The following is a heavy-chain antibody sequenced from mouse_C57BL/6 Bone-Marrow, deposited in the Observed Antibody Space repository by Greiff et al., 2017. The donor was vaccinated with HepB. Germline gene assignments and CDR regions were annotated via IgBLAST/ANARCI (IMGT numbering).Heavy chain of an antibody. CDR1: GFTIKNTY. Sequence: VQLQQSVAELVRPGASVKLSCTASGFTIKNTYMHWVKQRPEQGLEWIGRIDPANGNTKYAPKFQGKATITADTSSNTAYLQLSSLTSEDTAIYYCAVYYDYDGFAYWGQGTLVTVSA. CDR3: AVYYDYDGFAY. D-gene: IGHD2-4*01. J-gene: IGHJ3*01. CDR2: IDPANGNT. V-gene: IGHV14-3*01.